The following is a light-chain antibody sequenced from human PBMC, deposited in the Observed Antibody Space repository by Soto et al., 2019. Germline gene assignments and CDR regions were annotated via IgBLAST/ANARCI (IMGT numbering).Light chain of an antibody. CDR3: GTWDSSLSVYV. CDR1: SSSIGSNY. CDR2: ENN. J-gene: IGLJ1*01. V-gene: IGLV1-51*01. Sequence: QSVLTHPPSVSAAPGQMVTISCSGSSSSIGSNYASWYQQLPGTAPKLLIYENNKRPSGIPDRFSGSKSGTSATLGIAGLQTGDEADYYCGTWDSSLSVYVLGTGTKVTVL.